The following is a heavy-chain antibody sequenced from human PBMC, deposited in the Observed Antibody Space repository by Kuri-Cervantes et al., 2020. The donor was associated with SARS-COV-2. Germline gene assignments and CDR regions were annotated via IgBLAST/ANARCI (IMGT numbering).Heavy chain of an antibody. CDR3: ARDYGSGPSGAYYCYGMDV. CDR1: GFTFSSYS. CDR2: ISSSSSYI. J-gene: IGHJ6*02. V-gene: IGHV3-21*01. Sequence: GGSLRLSCAASGFTFSSYSMNWVRQAPGKGLEWVSSISSSSSYISHADSMKGRFTISRDNAKNSLYLQMNSLRAEDTAVYYCARDYGSGPSGAYYCYGMDVWGQGTTVTVSS. D-gene: IGHD3-10*01.